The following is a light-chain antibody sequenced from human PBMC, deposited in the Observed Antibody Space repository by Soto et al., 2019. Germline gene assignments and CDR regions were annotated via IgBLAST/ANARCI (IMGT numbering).Light chain of an antibody. Sequence: EIVLTQSPGTLSLSPGERATLSCRASQSVSSSYLAWYQQKPGQAPRLLIYGASSRATGIPDRFSGSGSGTDLTLTLSRMEPEDFAVYYCQPYSSSPYTFGQGTKLEIK. CDR1: QSVSSSY. V-gene: IGKV3-20*01. CDR2: GAS. J-gene: IGKJ2*01. CDR3: QPYSSSPYT.